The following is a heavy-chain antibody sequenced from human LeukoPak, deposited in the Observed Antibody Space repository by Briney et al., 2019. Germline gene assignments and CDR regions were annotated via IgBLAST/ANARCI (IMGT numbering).Heavy chain of an antibody. J-gene: IGHJ4*02. CDR1: GGSFSGYY. D-gene: IGHD3-22*01. CDR2: INHSGST. Sequence: SETLSLTCAVYGGSFSGYYWSWIRQPPGKGLEWIGEINHSGSTNYNPSLKSRVTISVDTSKNQFSLKLSSVTAADTAVYYCARGRTYYYDSSGSPGYYFDYWGQGTLVTVSS. CDR3: ARGRTYYYDSSGSPGYYFDY. V-gene: IGHV4-34*01.